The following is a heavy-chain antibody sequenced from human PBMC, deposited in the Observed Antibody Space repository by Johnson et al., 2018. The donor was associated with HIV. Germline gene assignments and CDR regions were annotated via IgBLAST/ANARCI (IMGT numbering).Heavy chain of an antibody. V-gene: IGHV3-66*02. Sequence: EVQLVESGGGLMQPGGSLRLSCVASGFTVSNNFMSWVRQAPGKGLEWVSVIYSGGRTYYTDSVKGRFTISRDTAKNTLYLQMTSLRAEDTAVYYCAMERMGGFDIWGQGTMVTVSS. CDR2: IYSGGRT. D-gene: IGHD1-26*01. CDR3: AMERMGGFDI. CDR1: GFTVSNNF. J-gene: IGHJ3*02.